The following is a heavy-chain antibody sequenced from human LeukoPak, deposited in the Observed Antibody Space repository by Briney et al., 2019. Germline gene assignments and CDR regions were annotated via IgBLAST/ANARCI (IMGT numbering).Heavy chain of an antibody. V-gene: IGHV4-4*07. J-gene: IGHJ1*01. D-gene: IGHD3-16*02. CDR1: GGSLSGYH. CDR3: AREGGGSNRCLD. Sequence: SETLSLTCSVSGGSLSGYHWTWIRQPAGKGLEWIGRIYSNGNTNFNSSLRGRITMSVDTSKNQFSLNLNSVTAADTAVYYCAREGGGSNRCLDWGQGTLVTVSS. CDR2: IYSNGNT.